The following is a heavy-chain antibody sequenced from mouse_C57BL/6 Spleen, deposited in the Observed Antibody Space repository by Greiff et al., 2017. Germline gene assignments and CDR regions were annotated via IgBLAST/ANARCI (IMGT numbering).Heavy chain of an antibody. CDR2: IRLKSDNYAT. Sequence: EVKVVESGGGLVQPGGSMKLSCVASGFTFSNYWMNWVRQSPEKGLEWVAQIRLKSDNYATHYAESVKGRFTISRDDSKSSVYLQMNNLRAEDTGIYYCNREDWFAYWGQGTLVTVSA. J-gene: IGHJ3*01. CDR3: NREDWFAY. CDR1: GFTFSNYW. V-gene: IGHV6-3*01.